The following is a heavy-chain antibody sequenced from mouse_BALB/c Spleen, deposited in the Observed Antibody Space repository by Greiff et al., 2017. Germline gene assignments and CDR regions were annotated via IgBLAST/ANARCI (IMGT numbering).Heavy chain of an antibody. V-gene: IGHV5-12-2*01. Sequence: EVQLQESGGGLVQPGGSLKLSCAASGFTFSSYTMSWVRQTPEKRLEWVAYISNGGGSTYYPDTVKGRFTISRDNAKNTLYLQMSSLKSEDTAMYYCAGIYYEYHDGGAMDYWGQGTSVTVSS. CDR2: ISNGGGST. D-gene: IGHD2-4*01. CDR1: GFTFSSYT. J-gene: IGHJ4*01. CDR3: AGIYYEYHDGGAMDY.